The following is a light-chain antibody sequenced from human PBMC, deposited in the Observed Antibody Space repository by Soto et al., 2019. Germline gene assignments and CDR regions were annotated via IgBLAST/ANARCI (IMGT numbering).Light chain of an antibody. V-gene: IGLV2-14*01. CDR3: SSYTRRNTLA. Sequence: QSALTQPASVSGSPGQSITISCTGTSSDVGGYNFVSWYQQHPGKAPKLMIYEVTDRPSGVSNRFSGSKSGSTTSLTISGLQAEDEADYYCSSYTRRNTLAFGGGTKLTVL. CDR1: SSDVGGYNF. CDR2: EVT. J-gene: IGLJ2*01.